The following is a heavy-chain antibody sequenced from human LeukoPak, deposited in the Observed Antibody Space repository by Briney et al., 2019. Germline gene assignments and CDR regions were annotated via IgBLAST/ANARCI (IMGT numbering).Heavy chain of an antibody. V-gene: IGHV3-23*01. CDR3: AKDPEYYYYGMDV. Sequence: GGSLRLSCAASGFTFSSYAMSWVRQAPGKGLEWVSAIGGSGGSTYYADSVKGRFTISRDNSKNTLYLQMNSLRAEDTAVYYCAKDPEYYYYGMDVWGQGTTVTVSS. CDR1: GFTFSSYA. CDR2: IGGSGGST. J-gene: IGHJ6*02.